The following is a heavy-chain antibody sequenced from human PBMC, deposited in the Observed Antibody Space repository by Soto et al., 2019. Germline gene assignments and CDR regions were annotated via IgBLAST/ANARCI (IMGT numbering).Heavy chain of an antibody. V-gene: IGHV5-51*01. Sequence: PGESLKISCKGSGYSFTSYWIGWVRQMPGKGLEWMGIIYPGDSDTRYSPSFQGQVTISADKSISTAYLQWSSLKASDTAMYYCARQAVSFEQWLPHYHFDYWGQGTLVTVSS. J-gene: IGHJ4*02. CDR1: GYSFTSYW. CDR3: ARQAVSFEQWLPHYHFDY. CDR2: IYPGDSDT. D-gene: IGHD6-19*01.